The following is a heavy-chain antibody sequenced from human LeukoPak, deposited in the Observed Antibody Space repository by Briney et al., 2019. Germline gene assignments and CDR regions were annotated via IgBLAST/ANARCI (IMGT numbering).Heavy chain of an antibody. CDR2: TFYRSKWYN. Sequence: SQTLSLTFAISGDGVSSNSAAWNWVRQSPERGLEWLGRTFYRSKWYNEYAVSVKGRITINPDTSKNQFSLQVNSVTPDDTAVYYCARGVERIDYWGQGTLVTVSS. J-gene: IGHJ4*02. CDR1: GDGVSSNSAA. V-gene: IGHV6-1*01. D-gene: IGHD1-1*01. CDR3: ARGVERIDY.